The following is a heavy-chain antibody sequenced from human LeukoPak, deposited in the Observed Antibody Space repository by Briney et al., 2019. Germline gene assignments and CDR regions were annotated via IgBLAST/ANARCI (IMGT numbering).Heavy chain of an antibody. CDR3: TRWTYCGGDCRTRYYYGMDV. CDR1: GFTFSSYS. V-gene: IGHV3-73*01. D-gene: IGHD2-21*02. J-gene: IGHJ6*02. CDR2: IRSKANSYAT. Sequence: GGSLRLSCAASGFTFSSYSMNWVRQASGKGLEWVGRIRSKANSYATAYAASVKGRFTISRDDSKNTAYLQMNSLKTEDTAVYYCTRWTYCGGDCRTRYYYGMDVWGQGTTVTVSS.